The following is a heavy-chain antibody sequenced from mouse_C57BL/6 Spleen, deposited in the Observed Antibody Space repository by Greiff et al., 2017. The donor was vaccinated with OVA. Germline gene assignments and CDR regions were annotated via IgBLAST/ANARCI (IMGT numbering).Heavy chain of an antibody. CDR1: GYTFTSYW. D-gene: IGHD1-1*01. CDR2: IYPSDSET. V-gene: IGHV1-61*01. J-gene: IGHJ3*01. CDR3: ARSGYYGSSYGAY. Sequence: QVQLQQPGAELVRPGSSVKLSCKASGYTFTSYWMDWVKQRPGQGLEWIGNIYPSDSETHYNQKFKDKATLTVDKSSSTAYMQLSSLTSEDSAVYYCARSGYYGSSYGAYWGQGTLVTVSA.